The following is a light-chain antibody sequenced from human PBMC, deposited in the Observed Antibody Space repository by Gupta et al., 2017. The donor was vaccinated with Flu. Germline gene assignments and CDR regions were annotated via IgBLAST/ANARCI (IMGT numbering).Light chain of an antibody. J-gene: IGKJ1*01. CDR2: KAS. Sequence: VGDRVTITCRASQSISSWLAWYQQKPGKAPKLLIYKASSLESGVPSRFSGSGSGTEFTLTISSLQPDDFATYYCQQYNSYGFGQGTKVEIK. CDR3: QQYNSYG. CDR1: QSISSW. V-gene: IGKV1-5*03.